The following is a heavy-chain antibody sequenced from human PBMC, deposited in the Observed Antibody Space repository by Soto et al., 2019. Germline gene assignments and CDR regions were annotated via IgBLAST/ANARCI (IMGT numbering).Heavy chain of an antibody. CDR3: TTSQTATTTPFDY. J-gene: IGHJ4*02. V-gene: IGHV3-15*07. CDR2: IKSKTDGGTT. D-gene: IGHD1-7*01. CDR1: GFTFSNAW. Sequence: EVQLVESGGGLVKPGGSLRLSCAASGFTFSNAWMNWVRQAPGKGLEWVGRIKSKTDGGTTDYVAPVKGRFTISRDDSKNTLFLQMNSLKTEDTAVYYCTTSQTATTTPFDYWGQGTQVTVSS.